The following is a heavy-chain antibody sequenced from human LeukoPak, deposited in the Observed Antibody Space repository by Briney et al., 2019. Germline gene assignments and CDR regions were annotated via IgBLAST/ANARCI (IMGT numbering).Heavy chain of an antibody. Sequence: GGSLRLSCAASGFTFSSYGMSWVRQAPGKGLEWVSAISGSGGSTYYADSVKGRFTISRDNSKNTLYLQMNSLRAEDTAVYYCARVGRTWRTIAARGSFDYWGQGTLVTVSS. CDR1: GFTFSSYG. CDR3: ARVGRTWRTIAARGSFDY. CDR2: ISGSGGST. V-gene: IGHV3-23*01. D-gene: IGHD6-13*01. J-gene: IGHJ4*02.